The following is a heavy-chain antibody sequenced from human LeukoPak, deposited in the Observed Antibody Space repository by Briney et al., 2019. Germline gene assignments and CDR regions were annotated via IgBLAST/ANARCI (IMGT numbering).Heavy chain of an antibody. Sequence: SETLSLTCTVSGGSISGYYWSWIRQPAGKGLEWIGRIYTTGSTNYNPSLKSRVTMSVDTSKNQFSLKLTSVTAADTAVYYCARDRSSAVAGYHFDNWGQGTLVTVSS. CDR3: ARDRSSAVAGYHFDN. D-gene: IGHD6-19*01. CDR1: GGSISGYY. J-gene: IGHJ4*02. V-gene: IGHV4-4*07. CDR2: IYTTGST.